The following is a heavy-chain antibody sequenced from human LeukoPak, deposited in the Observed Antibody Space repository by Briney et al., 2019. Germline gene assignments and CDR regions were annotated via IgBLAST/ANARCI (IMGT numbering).Heavy chain of an antibody. V-gene: IGHV4-39*07. Sequence: SETLSLTCTVSGGSISSSSYYWGWIRQPPGKGLEWIGSIYYSGSTYYNPSLKSRVTISVDTSKNQFSLKLSSVTAADTAVYYCARDYSSGDRSYFDLWGRGTLVTVSS. CDR1: GGSISSSSYY. D-gene: IGHD6-19*01. CDR2: IYYSGST. CDR3: ARDYSSGDRSYFDL. J-gene: IGHJ2*01.